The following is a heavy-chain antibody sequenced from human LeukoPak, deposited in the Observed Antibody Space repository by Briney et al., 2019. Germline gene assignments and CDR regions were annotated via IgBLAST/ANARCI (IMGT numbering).Heavy chain of an antibody. D-gene: IGHD3-22*01. CDR1: GYIFANYW. CDR2: IYPDDSDT. J-gene: IGHJ4*02. Sequence: GESLKISCKGSGYIFANYWIAWVRQMPGNGVEWMGFIYPDDSDTRYSPSFQGQVTISADKSITTAYLQWSSLKASDTAMYYCARGTDYYDSTGYPIDYWGQGTLVTVSS. CDR3: ARGTDYYDSTGYPIDY. V-gene: IGHV5-51*01.